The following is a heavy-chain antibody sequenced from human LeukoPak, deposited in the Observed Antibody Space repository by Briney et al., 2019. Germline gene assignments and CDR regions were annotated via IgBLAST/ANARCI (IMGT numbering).Heavy chain of an antibody. CDR1: GYTFTKYG. CDR2: ISTDKADT. Sequence: GASVKVSCKASGYTFTKYGLTWVRQAPGQGLEWMGWISTDKADTYYAQNYQGRVTMTIDTSTSTAYMELRSLTSDNTAVYYCMRDCASDCSIKGHYFFDLWGRGTLVTVSS. J-gene: IGHJ2*01. CDR3: MRDCASDCSIKGHYFFDL. V-gene: IGHV1-18*01. D-gene: IGHD2-21*02.